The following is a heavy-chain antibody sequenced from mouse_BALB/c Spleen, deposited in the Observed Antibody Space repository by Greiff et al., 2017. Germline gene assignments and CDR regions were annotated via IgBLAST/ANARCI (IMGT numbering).Heavy chain of an antibody. Sequence: EVKLMESGPGLVKPSQSLSLTCSVTGYSITSGYYWNWIRQFPGNKLEWMGYISYDGSNNYNPSLKNRISITRDTSKNQFFLKLNSVTTEDTATYYCARGTDLDYWGQGTSVTVSS. V-gene: IGHV3-6*02. CDR1: GYSITSGYY. CDR2: ISYDGSN. CDR3: ARGTDLDY. J-gene: IGHJ4*01.